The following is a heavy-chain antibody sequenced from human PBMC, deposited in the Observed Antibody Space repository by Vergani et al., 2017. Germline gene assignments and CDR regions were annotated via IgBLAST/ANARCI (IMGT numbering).Heavy chain of an antibody. CDR3: ARTGQGWLQPPGGY. J-gene: IGHJ4*02. CDR1: GGSIRGGDYF. CDR2: ILSSGDA. V-gene: IGHV4-61*02. Sequence: QVQLQESGPGLVKPSQTLSLTCTVSGGSIRGGDYFWNWIRQPAGKRLEWIGRILSSGDANYNPPLRGRVSMSVDTSKNQFSLRLSSLTAADTAGYYCARTGQGWLQPPGGYWGQGTLVTVSS. D-gene: IGHD5-24*01.